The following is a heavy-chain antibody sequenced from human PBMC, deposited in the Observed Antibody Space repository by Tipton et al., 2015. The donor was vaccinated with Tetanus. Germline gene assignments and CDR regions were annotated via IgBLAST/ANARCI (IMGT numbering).Heavy chain of an antibody. J-gene: IGHJ4*02. CDR2: ISGSGGST. CDR3: AKGETIMIWNYYFDS. V-gene: IGHV3-23*01. CDR1: GFTFSSYA. D-gene: IGHD3-16*01. Sequence: GSLRLSCAASGFTFSSYAMSWVRQAPGKGLEWVSGISGSGGSTYYADSVKGRFTISRDNSKNTLYLQMNSLRAEDTAVYYCAKGETIMIWNYYFDSWGQGTLVTVSS.